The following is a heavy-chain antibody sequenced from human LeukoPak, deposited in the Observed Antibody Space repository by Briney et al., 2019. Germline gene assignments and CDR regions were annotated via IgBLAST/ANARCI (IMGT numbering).Heavy chain of an antibody. J-gene: IGHJ4*02. CDR3: ARDAIVRDYSNSDY. D-gene: IGHD4-11*01. V-gene: IGHV1-2*02. Sequence: ASVKVSCKASGYTFTGYFMHWVRQAPGQGLEWMGWINPNSGGTNYAQKFQGRVTMTRDTSISTAYMELSRLTSDDTAVYYCARDAIVRDYSNSDYWGQGTLVTVSS. CDR1: GYTFTGYF. CDR2: INPNSGGT.